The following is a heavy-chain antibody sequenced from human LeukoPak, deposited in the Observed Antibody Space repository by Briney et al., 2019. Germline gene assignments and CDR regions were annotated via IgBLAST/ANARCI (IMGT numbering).Heavy chain of an antibody. D-gene: IGHD6-19*01. J-gene: IGHJ3*01. CDR3: ARSGYSSGWRCVFDV. CDR1: GYSFTSYW. V-gene: IGHV5-51*01. Sequence: GESLKISCKGSGYSFTSYWIGWVRQMPGKGLEWMGIIYPGDSDTRYSPSFQGQVTISADKSISTAYLQWSSLKASDTAMYYCARSGYSSGWRCVFDVWGQGTMVTVSS. CDR2: IYPGDSDT.